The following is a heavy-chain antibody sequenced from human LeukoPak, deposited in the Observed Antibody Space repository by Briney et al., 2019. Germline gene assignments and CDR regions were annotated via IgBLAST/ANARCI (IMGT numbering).Heavy chain of an antibody. CDR1: GFTFRDYY. CDR2: ISSSDNTK. Sequence: PGGSLRLSCAASGFTFRDYYMTWIRQAPGKGLEWVSYISSSDNTKYYADSVKGRITISRDNSKNTLYVQMNSLRAEDTAVYYCAKGKDYYLDYWGQGTLVTVSS. CDR3: AKGKDYYLDY. V-gene: IGHV3-11*04. J-gene: IGHJ4*02. D-gene: IGHD3-10*01.